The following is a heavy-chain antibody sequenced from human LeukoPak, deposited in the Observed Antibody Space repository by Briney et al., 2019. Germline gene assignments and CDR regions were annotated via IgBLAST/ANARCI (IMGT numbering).Heavy chain of an antibody. V-gene: IGHV3-21*01. J-gene: IGHJ6*03. CDR2: ISSSSSYI. CDR3: ARVPTDCSSTSCYLARDYYYMDV. CDR1: GFTFSSYS. D-gene: IGHD2-2*01. Sequence: GGSLRLSCAASGFTFSSYSMNWVRQAPGKGLEWVSSISSSSSYIYYADSVKGRFTISRDNAKNSLYLQMNSLRAEDTAVYYCARVPTDCSSTSCYLARDYYYMDVWGKGTTVTVSS.